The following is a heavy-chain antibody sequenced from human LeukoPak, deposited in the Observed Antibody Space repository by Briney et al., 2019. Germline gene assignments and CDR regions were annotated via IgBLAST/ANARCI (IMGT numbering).Heavy chain of an antibody. Sequence: SETLSLTRDVSGVSINTCCYYWTWIRQPPGKGLEWIGYKYYSGSTRYNSSLRSRLTISLDSSKNQFSLRLTSVTAADTAVYYCARGRSYGFDFDSWGPGTLVIVSS. D-gene: IGHD5-18*01. V-gene: IGHV4-61*01. J-gene: IGHJ4*02. CDR2: KYYSGST. CDR3: ARGRSYGFDFDS. CDR1: GVSINTCCYY.